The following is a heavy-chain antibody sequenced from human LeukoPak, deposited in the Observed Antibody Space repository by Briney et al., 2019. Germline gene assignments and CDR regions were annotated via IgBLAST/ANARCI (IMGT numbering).Heavy chain of an antibody. CDR2: IIPILGIA. CDR1: GGTFSSYA. Sequence: SVKVSCKASGGTFSSYAISWVRQAPGQGLEWMGRIIPILGIANYAQKFQGRVTITADKSTSTAYMELSSLRSEDTAVYYCARVQIQYYYYGMDVWGQGTTVTVSS. V-gene: IGHV1-69*04. D-gene: IGHD5-18*01. J-gene: IGHJ6*02. CDR3: ARVQIQYYYYGMDV.